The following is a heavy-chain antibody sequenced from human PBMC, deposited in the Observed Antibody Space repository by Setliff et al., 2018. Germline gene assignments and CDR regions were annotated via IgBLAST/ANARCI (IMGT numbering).Heavy chain of an antibody. V-gene: IGHV1-2*06. Sequence: ASVKVSCKASGYTFTGYYMHWVRQAPGQGLEWMGRINPNSGGTNYAQKLQGRVTMTTDTYTSTVYMELRSLRSDDTAVYYCALTYYYDSSGYYRPEYFQHWGQGTLVTVSS. CDR2: INPNSGGT. CDR1: GYTFTGYY. CDR3: ALTYYYDSSGYYRPEYFQH. J-gene: IGHJ1*01. D-gene: IGHD3-22*01.